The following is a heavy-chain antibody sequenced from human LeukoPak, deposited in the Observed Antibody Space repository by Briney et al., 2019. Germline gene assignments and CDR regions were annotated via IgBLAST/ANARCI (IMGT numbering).Heavy chain of an antibody. V-gene: IGHV3-23*01. D-gene: IGHD4-23*01. CDR1: GFTFSTYA. Sequence: GGSLRLSCAASGFTFSTYALSWARQAPGKGLEWVSSIRGSDGSTYYADSVKGRFAISRDNSKNTLYLQMNSLRAEDTAVYYCAKDVFGDYGGLDYWGQGTLVTVSS. J-gene: IGHJ4*02. CDR3: AKDVFGDYGGLDY. CDR2: IRGSDGST.